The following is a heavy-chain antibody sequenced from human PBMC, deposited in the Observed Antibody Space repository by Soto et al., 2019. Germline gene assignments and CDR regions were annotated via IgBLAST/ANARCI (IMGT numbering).Heavy chain of an antibody. CDR1: GFTFSSYW. D-gene: IGHD2-21*02. V-gene: IGHV3-7*01. CDR3: ARVVSAVVTAPVDY. Sequence: PGGSMRLSCAASGFTFSSYWMSWVRQAPGKGLEWVANIKQDGSEKYYVDSVKGRFTISRDNAKNSLYLQMNSLRAEDTAVYYCARVVSAVVTAPVDYWGQGTMVTVYS. J-gene: IGHJ4*02. CDR2: IKQDGSEK.